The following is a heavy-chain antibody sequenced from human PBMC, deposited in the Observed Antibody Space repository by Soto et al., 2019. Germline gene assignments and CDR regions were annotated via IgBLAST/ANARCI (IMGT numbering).Heavy chain of an antibody. CDR1: GYTFTSYY. J-gene: IGHJ4*02. CDR3: ARDRGGDYGDYALCYFDY. D-gene: IGHD4-17*01. CDR2: INPSGGST. Sequence: ASVKVSCQASGYTFTSYYMHWVRQAPGQGLEWMGIINPSGGSTSYAQKFQGRVTMTRDTSTSTVYMELSSLRSEDTAVYYCARDRGGDYGDYALCYFDYWGQGTLVTVSS. V-gene: IGHV1-46*03.